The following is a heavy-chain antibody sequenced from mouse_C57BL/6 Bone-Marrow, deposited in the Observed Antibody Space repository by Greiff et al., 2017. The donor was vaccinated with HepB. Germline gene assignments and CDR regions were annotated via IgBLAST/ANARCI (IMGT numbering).Heavy chain of an antibody. V-gene: IGHV1-81*01. CDR3: ARPSTGEDY. Sequence: VKLMESGAELARPGASVKLSCKASGYTFTSYGISWVKQRTGQGLEWIGEIYPRSGNTYYNEKFKGKATLTADKSSSTAYMELRSLISEDSAVYFCARPSTGEDYWGQGTTLTVSS. J-gene: IGHJ2*01. CDR1: GYTFTSYG. D-gene: IGHD1-1*01. CDR2: IYPRSGNT.